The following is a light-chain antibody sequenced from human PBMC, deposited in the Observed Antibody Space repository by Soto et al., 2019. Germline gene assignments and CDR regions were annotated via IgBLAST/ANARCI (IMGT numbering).Light chain of an antibody. CDR2: DNS. Sequence: QSVLTQPPSVSAAPGQKVTISCSGSSSDIGNNYVSWYQQLPGTAPKLLIYDNSNRPSGIPDRFSGSKSGTSATLGITGLQTGDEAEYYCGTWHCSLSVTVFGGGTQLTVL. CDR3: GTWHCSLSVTV. CDR1: SSDIGNNY. J-gene: IGLJ3*02. V-gene: IGLV1-51*01.